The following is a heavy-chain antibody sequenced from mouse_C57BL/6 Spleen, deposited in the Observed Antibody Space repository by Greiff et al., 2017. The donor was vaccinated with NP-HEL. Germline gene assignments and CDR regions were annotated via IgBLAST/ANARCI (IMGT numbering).Heavy chain of an antibody. V-gene: IGHV5-4*01. CDR2: ISDGGSYT. D-gene: IGHD1-1*01. Sequence: EVHLVESGGGLVKPGGSLKLSCAASGFTFSSYAMSWVRQTPEKRLEWVATISDGGSYTYYPDNVKGRFTISRDNAKNNLYLQMSHLKSEDTAMYYCARERNYYGSPFAYWGQGTLVTVSA. CDR3: ARERNYYGSPFAY. J-gene: IGHJ3*01. CDR1: GFTFSSYA.